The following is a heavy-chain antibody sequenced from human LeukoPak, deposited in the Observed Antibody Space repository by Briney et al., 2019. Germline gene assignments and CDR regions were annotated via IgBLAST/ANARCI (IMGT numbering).Heavy chain of an antibody. J-gene: IGHJ4*02. CDR2: INANSSGT. V-gene: IGHV1-2*06. CDR1: GYSFTGYY. CDR3: ARDGYCSDDSCPDLDY. Sequence: DSVTVSCTASGYSFTGYYMHWVRQAPGQGLERMGRINANSSGTQYAQKVQGRLTITRDTSNTSAYMELSRLRSDDTAVYYCARDGYCSDDSCPDLDYWGQGTLVTVSA. D-gene: IGHD2-15*01.